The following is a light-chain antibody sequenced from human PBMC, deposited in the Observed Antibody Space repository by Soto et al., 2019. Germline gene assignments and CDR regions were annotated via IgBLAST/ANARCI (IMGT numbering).Light chain of an antibody. CDR2: DVS. V-gene: IGKV1-5*01. J-gene: IGKJ1*01. Sequence: QYPSTLSSQQIYNVTITCLASQNIDTSLAWYQLKPGKAPKLLMFDVSNLESGVPSRFSGSGSGTEFTLTVVWVHSDDCATYYCQYYVYCRTCDQGTKVDIK. CDR3: QYYVYCRT. CDR1: QNIDTS.